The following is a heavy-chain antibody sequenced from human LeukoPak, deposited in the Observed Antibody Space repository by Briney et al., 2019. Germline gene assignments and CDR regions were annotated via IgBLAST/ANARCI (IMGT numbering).Heavy chain of an antibody. CDR3: ARGGQWLVRGYYFDY. J-gene: IGHJ4*02. CDR2: IYHSGST. V-gene: IGHV4-38-2*02. CDR1: GYSISSGYY. Sequence: SETLSLTCTVSGYSISSGYYWGWIRQPPGKGLEWIGSIYHSGSTYYNPSLKSRVTISVDTSKNQFSLKLSSVTAADTAVYYCARGGQWLVRGYYFDYWGQGTLVTVSS. D-gene: IGHD6-19*01.